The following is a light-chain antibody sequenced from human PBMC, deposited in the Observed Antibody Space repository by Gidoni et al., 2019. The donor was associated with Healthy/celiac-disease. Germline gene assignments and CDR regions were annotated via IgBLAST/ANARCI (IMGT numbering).Light chain of an antibody. CDR3: QAWDSSTVV. J-gene: IGLJ2*01. Sequence: SYELTQPPSVSVPPGQTASITCSGDKLGAKYACWYQQKPGQAPVLVIDQDSKRPSGIPERFSGSNAGNTATLTISGTQAMDEADYYCQAWDSSTVVFGGGTKLTVL. CDR1: KLGAKY. V-gene: IGLV3-1*01. CDR2: QDS.